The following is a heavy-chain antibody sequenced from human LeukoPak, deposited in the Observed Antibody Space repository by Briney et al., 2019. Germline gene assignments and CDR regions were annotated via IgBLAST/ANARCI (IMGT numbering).Heavy chain of an antibody. J-gene: IGHJ4*02. CDR2: INHSGST. V-gene: IGHV4-34*01. D-gene: IGHD3-16*02. Sequence: PSETLSLTCAVYGGSFSGYYWSWIRQPPGKGLEWIGEINHSGSTNYNPSLKSRVTISVDTSKNQFSLKLSSVTAADTAVYYCAREVMITFGGVIVTALDYWGQGTLVTVSS. CDR1: GGSFSGYY. CDR3: AREVMITFGGVIVTALDY.